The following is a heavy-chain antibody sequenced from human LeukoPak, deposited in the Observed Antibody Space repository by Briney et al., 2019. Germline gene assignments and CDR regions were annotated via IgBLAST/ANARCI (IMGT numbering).Heavy chain of an antibody. V-gene: IGHV3-11*06. CDR3: ARDQPLDP. Sequence: GGSLRLSCAAFGFTFSDYYMSWIRQAPGKGLEWVSHISTGSTYTNYADSVKGRFTISRDNAKNSLYLQMNGLRAEDTAVYYCARDQPLDPWGQGTLVTVSS. CDR2: ISTGSTYT. CDR1: GFTFSDYY. J-gene: IGHJ5*02.